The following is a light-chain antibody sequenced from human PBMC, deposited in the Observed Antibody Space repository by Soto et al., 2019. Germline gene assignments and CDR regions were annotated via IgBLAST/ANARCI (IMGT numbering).Light chain of an antibody. J-gene: IGLJ2*01. Sequence: QSVLTQPASVSGSPGQSITISCTGTSSDVGGYNYVSWYQQHPGKAPKLMIYDVSNRPSGVSNRFSGSKSGKTASLTISGLQAEDEADYYCSSYTSSSTRVFGGGTKLTVL. CDR2: DVS. CDR1: SSDVGGYNY. CDR3: SSYTSSSTRV. V-gene: IGLV2-14*01.